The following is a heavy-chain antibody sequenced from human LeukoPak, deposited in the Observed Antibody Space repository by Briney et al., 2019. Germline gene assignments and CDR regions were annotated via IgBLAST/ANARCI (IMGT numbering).Heavy chain of an antibody. CDR3: AKVGGDYGKFYY. J-gene: IGHJ4*02. Sequence: GGSLRLFCAASGFTFSSYSMSWVRQAPGKGLEWVAALSGSGSATYSADPVKGRFTISRDNSKNTLYLQMNSLRAEDTAVYYCAKVGGDYGKFYYWGQGTLVTVSS. CDR2: LSGSGSAT. V-gene: IGHV3-23*01. CDR1: GFTFSSYS. D-gene: IGHD4-17*01.